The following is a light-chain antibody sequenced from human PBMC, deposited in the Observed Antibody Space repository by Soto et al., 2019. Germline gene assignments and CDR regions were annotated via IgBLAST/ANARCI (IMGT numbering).Light chain of an antibody. CDR3: SSYVVSHNLYV. CDR2: DVS. CDR1: SSDVGGHNY. Sequence: QSALTQPPSASGSPGQSVTISCTGTSSDVGGHNYVSWYQQHPGKAPKLMIYDVSKRPSGVPDRFSGSNSGNTASLTVSGLQSEDEADYYCSSYVVSHNLYVFRTGTQLTVL. J-gene: IGLJ1*01. V-gene: IGLV2-8*01.